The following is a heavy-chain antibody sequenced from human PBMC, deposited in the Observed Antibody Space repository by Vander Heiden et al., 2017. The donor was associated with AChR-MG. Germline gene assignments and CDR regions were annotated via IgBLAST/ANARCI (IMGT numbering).Heavy chain of an antibody. CDR2: ISWNSGSI. CDR1: GFTFVDYA. J-gene: IGHJ4*02. Sequence: EVQLVESGGGLVQPGRSLRLSCAASGFTFVDYAMHWVRQAPGKGLEWVSGISWNSGSIGYADSVKGRFTISRDNAKNSLYLQMNSLRAEDTALYYCAKVSPDYDFWSGYFFDYWGQGTLVTVSS. CDR3: AKVSPDYDFWSGYFFDY. V-gene: IGHV3-9*01. D-gene: IGHD3-3*01.